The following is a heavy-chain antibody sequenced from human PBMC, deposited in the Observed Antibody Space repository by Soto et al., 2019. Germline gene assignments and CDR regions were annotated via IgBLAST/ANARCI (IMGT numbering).Heavy chain of an antibody. D-gene: IGHD3-22*01. CDR2: MYPGDSDL. CDR1: GYSFHSYW. Sequence: GESLKLSCKGSGYSFHSYWIGWVRQMPGKGLEWMGIMYPGDSDLRYSPSFQGQVTISADRSISTAYLQWSSLKASDTAMYYCARQPSNGQWFLWGQGTTVTVSS. J-gene: IGHJ6*02. CDR3: ARQPSNGQWFL. V-gene: IGHV5-51*01.